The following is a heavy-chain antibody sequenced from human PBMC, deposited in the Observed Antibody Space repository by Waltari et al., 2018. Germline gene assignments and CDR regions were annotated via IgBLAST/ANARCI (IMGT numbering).Heavy chain of an antibody. V-gene: IGHV3-53*01. CDR3: TSDHGLSWPLD. D-gene: IGHD6-13*01. CDR2: IYRGGET. CDR1: GVIASNNY. J-gene: IGHJ4*02. Sequence: EVHLVESGGGLVHPGDSVRLSCAASGVIASNNYMRWVRQPPGKGLEWVSVIYRGGETYYADSVKVRFTISRDNSKNTLDLQMNNVRAEDTAVYYCTSDHGLSWPLDWGQGTMVTVSS.